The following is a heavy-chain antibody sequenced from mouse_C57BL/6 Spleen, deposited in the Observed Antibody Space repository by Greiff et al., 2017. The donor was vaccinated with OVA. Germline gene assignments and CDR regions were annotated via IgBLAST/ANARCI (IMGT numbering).Heavy chain of an antibody. CDR2: FHPSDSDT. V-gene: IGHV1-74*01. Sequence: VQLQQPGAELVKPGASVKVSCKASGYTFTSYWMHWVKQRPGQGLEWIGRFHPSDSDTNYNQKFKGKATLTVDKSSSTAYMQLSSLTSEDSAVYYCAAIYDGYYDAMDYWGQGTSVTVSS. J-gene: IGHJ4*01. D-gene: IGHD2-3*01. CDR1: GYTFTSYW. CDR3: AAIYDGYYDAMDY.